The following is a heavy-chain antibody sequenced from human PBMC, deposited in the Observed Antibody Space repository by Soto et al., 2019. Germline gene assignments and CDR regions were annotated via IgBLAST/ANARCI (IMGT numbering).Heavy chain of an antibody. CDR3: ARDMIETGYYFYY. J-gene: IGHJ4*02. CDR1: GGTFSSYA. V-gene: IGHV1-69*13. CDR2: IIPIFGTA. D-gene: IGHD3-22*01. Sequence: SVKVSFKASGGTFSSYAISWVRQAPGQGLEWMGGIIPIFGTANYAQKFQGRVTITADESTSTAYMELSSLRSEDTAVYYCARDMIETGYYFYYWGQGTLVTVSS.